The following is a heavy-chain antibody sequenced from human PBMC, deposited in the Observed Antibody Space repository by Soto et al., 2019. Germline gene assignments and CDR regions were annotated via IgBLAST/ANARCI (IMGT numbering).Heavy chain of an antibody. J-gene: IGHJ2*01. CDR2: ISGSGGST. CDR3: AKAPHSNYWYFDL. Sequence: GGSLRLSCAASGFTFSSYAMSWVRQAPGKGLEWVSAISGSGGSTYYADSVKGRFTISRDNSKNTLYLQMNSLRAEDTSVYYCAKAPHSNYWYFDLWGRGTLVTVSS. CDR1: GFTFSSYA. D-gene: IGHD4-4*01. V-gene: IGHV3-23*01.